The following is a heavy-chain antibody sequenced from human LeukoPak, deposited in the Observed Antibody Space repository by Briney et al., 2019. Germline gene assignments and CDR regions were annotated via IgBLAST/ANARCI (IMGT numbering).Heavy chain of an antibody. CDR1: GYTFTDYY. CDR2: INPNSGGT. J-gene: IGHJ4*02. CDR3: AASVQYGSSSNYY. D-gene: IGHD6-6*01. V-gene: IGHV1-2*02. Sequence: ASVKVSCKASGYTFTDYYMHWVRQAPGQGLEWMGWINPNSGGTNYAQKFQGRVTMTRDTSISTAYMELSRLRSDDTAVYYCAASVQYGSSSNYYWGQGTLVTVSS.